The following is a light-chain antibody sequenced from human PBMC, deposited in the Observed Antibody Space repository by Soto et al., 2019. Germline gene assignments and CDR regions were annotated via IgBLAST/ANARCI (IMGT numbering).Light chain of an antibody. Sequence: EIVLTQSPGTLSLSPGERATLSCRASQSINNRYLAWYQQKPGQAPRHLIYAASSRATGIPDRFSGSGFGTDFTLTISRLEPEDFAVYYCQQFGSSPGFTFGPGTKVYIK. CDR3: QQFGSSPGFT. J-gene: IGKJ3*01. V-gene: IGKV3-20*01. CDR2: AAS. CDR1: QSINNRY.